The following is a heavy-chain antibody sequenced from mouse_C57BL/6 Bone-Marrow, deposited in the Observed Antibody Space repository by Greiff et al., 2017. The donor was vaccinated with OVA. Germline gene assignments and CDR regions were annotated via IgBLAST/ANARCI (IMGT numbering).Heavy chain of an antibody. V-gene: IGHV1-26*01. Sequence: EVQLQQSGPELVKPGASVKISCKASGYTFTDYYMNWVKQSPGKSLEWIGDINPNNGGTSYNQKFKGKATLTVDKSSSTAYMELRSLTSEDSAVYYCARYYDYSYYAMDYWGQGTSVTVSS. J-gene: IGHJ4*01. CDR3: ARYYDYSYYAMDY. CDR1: GYTFTDYY. D-gene: IGHD2-4*01. CDR2: INPNNGGT.